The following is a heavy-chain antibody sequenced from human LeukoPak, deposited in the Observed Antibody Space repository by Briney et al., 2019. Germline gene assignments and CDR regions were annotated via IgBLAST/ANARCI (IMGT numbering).Heavy chain of an antibody. Sequence: PGGSLRLSCAASGFTLSSYAMHWVRQAPGKGLEWVAVISYDGSNKYYADSVKGRFTISRDNSKNTLYLQMNSLRAEDTAVYYCARDRDSSGWSAPDYWGQGTLVTVSS. CDR3: ARDRDSSGWSAPDY. V-gene: IGHV3-30*04. D-gene: IGHD6-19*01. CDR2: ISYDGSNK. CDR1: GFTLSSYA. J-gene: IGHJ4*02.